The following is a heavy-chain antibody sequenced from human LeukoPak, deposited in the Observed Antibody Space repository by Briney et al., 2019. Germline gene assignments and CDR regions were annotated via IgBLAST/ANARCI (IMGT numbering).Heavy chain of an antibody. J-gene: IGHJ4*02. CDR1: GGSFSDHY. Sequence: PSETLSLTCAVYGGSFSDHYWTLIRQTPGKGLEWIGEISHTGGTNYNPSLKSRVNISVDPSKKQFSLTMTSVTAADTGVYYCARVPDITARPCDSWGPGTLV. D-gene: IGHD1-1*01. V-gene: IGHV4-34*01. CDR3: ARVPDITARPCDS. CDR2: ISHTGGT.